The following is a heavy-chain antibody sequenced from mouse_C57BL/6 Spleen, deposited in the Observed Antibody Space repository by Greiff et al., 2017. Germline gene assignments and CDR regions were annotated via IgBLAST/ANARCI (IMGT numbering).Heavy chain of an antibody. D-gene: IGHD1-1*02. CDR2: ISDGGSYT. Sequence: EVQRVESGGGLVKPGGSLKLSCAASGFTFSSYSMSWVRQTPEKRLEWVATISDGGSYTYYPDNVKGRFTISRDNAKNNLYLQMSHLKSEDTAMYYCEREGGRGLDYGCRGQGTTLTGAS. CDR1: GFTFSSYS. CDR3: EREGGRGLDYGC. J-gene: IGHJ2*01. V-gene: IGHV5-4*01.